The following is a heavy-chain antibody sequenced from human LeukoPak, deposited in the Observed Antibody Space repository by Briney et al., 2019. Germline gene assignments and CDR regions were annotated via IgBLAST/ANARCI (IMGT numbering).Heavy chain of an antibody. CDR1: GYTFTGYY. V-gene: IGHV1-2*02. Sequence: ASVKVSCKASGYTFTGYYMHWMRQAPGQGLEWMGWINPNSGGTNYAQKFQGRVTMTRDTSTSTVYMELSSLRSEDTAVYYCARFSARYCSGGSCYGLDYWGQGTLVTVSS. CDR3: ARFSARYCSGGSCYGLDY. D-gene: IGHD2-15*01. J-gene: IGHJ4*02. CDR2: INPNSGGT.